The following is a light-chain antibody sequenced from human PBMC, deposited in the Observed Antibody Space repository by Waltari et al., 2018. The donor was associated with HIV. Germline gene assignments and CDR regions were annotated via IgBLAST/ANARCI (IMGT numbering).Light chain of an antibody. CDR2: RNN. CDR1: SSNIGSNY. V-gene: IGLV1-47*01. CDR3: ATWEDSLSVVV. Sequence: QSVLTQPPSASGTPGQRVTISCSGSSSNIGSNYVYWYQQLPGTAPKLLIYRNNQRPSGDPDRVSGSKSGTSASRAISGLRSEDEADYYCATWEDSLSVVVFGGGTKLTVL. J-gene: IGLJ2*01.